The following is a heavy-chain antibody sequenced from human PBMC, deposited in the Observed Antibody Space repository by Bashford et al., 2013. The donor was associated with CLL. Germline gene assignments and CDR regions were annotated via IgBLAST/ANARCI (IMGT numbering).Heavy chain of an antibody. D-gene: IGHD3-22*01. J-gene: IGHJ6*02. CDR1: GGSFSGYY. V-gene: IGHV4-34*01. Sequence: SETLSLTCAVYGGSFSGYYWSWIRQPPREGGVEWIGESTIHSGSTNYNPSLKSRVTISVDTSKNQFSLKLSSVTAADTAVYYCARGPMIVVVINPGEPYYYYYYGMDVWGRRDRPVTVSS. CDR2: STIHSGST. CDR3: ARGPMIVVVINPGEPYYYYYYGMDV.